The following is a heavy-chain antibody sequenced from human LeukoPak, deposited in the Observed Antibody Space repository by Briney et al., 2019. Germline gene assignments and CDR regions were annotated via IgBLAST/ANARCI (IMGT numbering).Heavy chain of an antibody. CDR1: GFTFSNYV. CDR3: TLFNH. J-gene: IGHJ5*02. Sequence: PGGSLRLSCAASGFTFSNYVVHWVRRAPGKGLEWVGVISFDGSNEYYANSVKGRFAISRDNSKNTLYLQMNSLRAEDTAVYYCTLFNHWGQGALVTVS. CDR2: ISFDGSNE. V-gene: IGHV3-30*09.